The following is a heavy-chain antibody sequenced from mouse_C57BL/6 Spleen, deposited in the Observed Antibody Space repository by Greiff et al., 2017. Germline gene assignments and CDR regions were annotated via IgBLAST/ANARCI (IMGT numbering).Heavy chain of an antibody. CDR2: INPNNGGT. CDR3: ARFPYYGSSYLGFDY. CDR1: GYTFTDYY. Sequence: EVQLQQSGPELVKPGASVKISCKASGYTFTDYYMNWVKQSHGKSLEWIGDINPNNGGTSYNQKFKGKATLTVDKSSSTAYMELRSLTSEDSAVYYCARFPYYGSSYLGFDYWGQGTTLTVSS. V-gene: IGHV1-26*01. J-gene: IGHJ2*01. D-gene: IGHD1-1*01.